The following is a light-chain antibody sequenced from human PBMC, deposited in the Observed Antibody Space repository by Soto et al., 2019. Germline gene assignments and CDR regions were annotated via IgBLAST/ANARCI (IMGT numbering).Light chain of an antibody. Sequence: QSALTQPASVSGSPGQSITISCTGTSSDVGAYNFVSWYQHHPGRAPKLIIYEVTIRPSGVSNRFSGSKSGNTASLTISGLQAEDEAYYYCSSYTTSAPCVFGSGTKVTVL. CDR3: SSYTTSAPCV. J-gene: IGLJ1*01. CDR2: EVT. V-gene: IGLV2-14*01. CDR1: SSDVGAYNF.